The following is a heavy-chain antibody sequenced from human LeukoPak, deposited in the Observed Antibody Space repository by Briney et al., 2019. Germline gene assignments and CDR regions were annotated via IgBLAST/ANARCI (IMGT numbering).Heavy chain of an antibody. CDR1: GFTFTSHG. D-gene: IGHD4-17*01. CDR3: ARARGYDGDLYYYYYMDV. Sequence: PGGSLRLSCAASGFTFTSHGMNWVRQAPGKGLEWVSGISSSGDITYYADSVKGRFTISRDNAKNSLYLQMNSLRAEDTAVYYCARARGYDGDLYYYYYMDVWGKGTTVSISS. V-gene: IGHV3-21*01. J-gene: IGHJ6*03. CDR2: ISSSGDIT.